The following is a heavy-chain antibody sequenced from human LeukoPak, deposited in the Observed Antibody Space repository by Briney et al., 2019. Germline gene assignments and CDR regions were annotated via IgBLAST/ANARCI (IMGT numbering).Heavy chain of an antibody. Sequence: GASVKVSCKASGGTFSSYAISWVRQAPGQGLEWMGGIIPIFGTANYAQKFQGRVTITADESTSTAYMELSSLRSEDTAVYYCAREGGYDILTGYQDYWGQGTLVTVSS. CDR1: GGTFSSYA. J-gene: IGHJ4*02. CDR3: AREGGYDILTGYQDY. D-gene: IGHD3-9*01. CDR2: IIPIFGTA. V-gene: IGHV1-69*13.